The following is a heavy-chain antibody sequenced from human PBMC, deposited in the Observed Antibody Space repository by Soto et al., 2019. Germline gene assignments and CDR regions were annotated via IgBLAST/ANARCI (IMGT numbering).Heavy chain of an antibody. V-gene: IGHV4-30-4*01. J-gene: IGHJ2*01. D-gene: IGHD2-8*01. CDR2: IFDSGST. CDR1: GGSISGGVHS. Sequence: QVQLQESGPGLVKPSETLSLTCTVSGGSISGGVHSWSWIRQPPGKGLEWIGHIFDSGSTYYNPSLKSRLTISVDTSENRFSLRLSSVTAADTAVYYCAREIMTLTNDWSFDLWGRGTLVTVSS. CDR3: AREIMTLTNDWSFDL.